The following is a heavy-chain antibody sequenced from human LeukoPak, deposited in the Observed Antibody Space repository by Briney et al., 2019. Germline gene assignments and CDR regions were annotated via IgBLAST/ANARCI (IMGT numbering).Heavy chain of an antibody. CDR3: AKALAGYSSGWYDFDY. CDR2: ISWNSGSI. V-gene: IGHV3-9*01. J-gene: IGHJ4*02. D-gene: IGHD6-19*01. CDR1: GFTFDDYA. Sequence: PGRSLRLSCAASGFTFDDYAMHWVRQAPGKGLEWVSGISWNSGSIGYADSVKGRFTISRDNAKNSLYLQMNSLRAEDTALFYCAKALAGYSSGWYDFDYWGQGTLVTVSS.